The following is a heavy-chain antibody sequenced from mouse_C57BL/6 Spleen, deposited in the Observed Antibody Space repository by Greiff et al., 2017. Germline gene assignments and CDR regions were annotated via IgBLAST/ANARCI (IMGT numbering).Heavy chain of an antibody. J-gene: IGHJ3*01. V-gene: IGHV1-55*01. CDR1: GYTFTSYW. CDR3: ARGIYYDYDGFAY. Sequence: VKLMESGAELVKPGASVKMSCKASGYTFTSYWITWVKQRPGQGLEWIGDIYPGSGSTNYNEKFKSKATLTVDTSSSTAYMQLSSLTSEDSAVYYCARGIYYDYDGFAYWGQGTLVTVSA. D-gene: IGHD2-4*01. CDR2: IYPGSGST.